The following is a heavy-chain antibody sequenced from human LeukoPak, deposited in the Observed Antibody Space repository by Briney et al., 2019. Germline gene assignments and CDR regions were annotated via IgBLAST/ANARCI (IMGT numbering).Heavy chain of an antibody. Sequence: GGSLRLSCAASGFTFSSYEMNWVRQAPGKGLEWVSYISTTGSSIYYADSVKGRFTISRDNVKNLLYLQMNSLRAEDAAVYYCARVQRGIAVALDYWGQGTLVTVSS. V-gene: IGHV3-48*03. CDR1: GFTFSSYE. D-gene: IGHD6-19*01. CDR3: ARVQRGIAVALDY. CDR2: ISTTGSSI. J-gene: IGHJ4*02.